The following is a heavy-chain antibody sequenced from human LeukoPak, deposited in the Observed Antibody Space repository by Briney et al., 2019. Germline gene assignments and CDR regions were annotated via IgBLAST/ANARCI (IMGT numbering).Heavy chain of an antibody. Sequence: GGSLRLSCAASGFPFSSYAMNWVRDAPGRGLEGVSTITSTGVITYYADSVKGRFTISRDNSKNTLYLQMNSLRAEDTAVYYCAKDRRRIAVAGISPFDYWGQGTLVTVSS. D-gene: IGHD6-19*01. CDR3: AKDRRRIAVAGISPFDY. CDR1: GFPFSSYA. J-gene: IGHJ4*02. CDR2: ITSTGVIT. V-gene: IGHV3-23*01.